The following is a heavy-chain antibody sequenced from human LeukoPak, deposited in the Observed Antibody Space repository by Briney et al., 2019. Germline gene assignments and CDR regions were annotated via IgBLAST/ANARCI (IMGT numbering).Heavy chain of an antibody. CDR1: GFTFSSYS. Sequence: GSLRLSCAASGFTFSSYSMNWVRQPPGKGLEWIGSIYYSGTTHYNPSLESRVTISVDTSKNQFSLKLSSVTAADTAVYYCARTLGYFGTPGYWGQGTLVTVSS. J-gene: IGHJ4*02. CDR3: ARTLGYFGTPGY. D-gene: IGHD3-9*01. V-gene: IGHV4-59*01. CDR2: IYYSGTT.